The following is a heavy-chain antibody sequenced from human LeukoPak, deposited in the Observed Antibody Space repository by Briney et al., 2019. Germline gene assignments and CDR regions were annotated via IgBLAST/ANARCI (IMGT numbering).Heavy chain of an antibody. J-gene: IGHJ4*02. D-gene: IGHD3-22*01. Sequence: GGPLRLSCAASGFTFSSYAMSWVRQAPGKGLEWASAISGSGGSTYYADSVKGRFTISRDNSKNTLYLQMNSLRAEDTAVYYCAKAGSNYYDSSDYWGQGTLVTVSS. V-gene: IGHV3-23*01. CDR1: GFTFSSYA. CDR3: AKAGSNYYDSSDY. CDR2: ISGSGGST.